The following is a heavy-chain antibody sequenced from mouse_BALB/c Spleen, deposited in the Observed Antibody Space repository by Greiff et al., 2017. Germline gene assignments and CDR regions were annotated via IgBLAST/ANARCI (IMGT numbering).Heavy chain of an antibody. CDR3: ARGGNYVPHFDY. CDR1: GFSLTGYG. CDR2: IWGDGST. J-gene: IGHJ2*01. Sequence: VQVVESGPGLVAPSQSLSITCTVSGFSLTGYGVNWVRQPPGKGLEWLGMIWGDGSTDYNSALKSRLSISKDNSKSQVFLKMNSLQTDDTARYYCARGGNYVPHFDYWGQGTTLTVSS. V-gene: IGHV2-6-7*01. D-gene: IGHD2-1*01.